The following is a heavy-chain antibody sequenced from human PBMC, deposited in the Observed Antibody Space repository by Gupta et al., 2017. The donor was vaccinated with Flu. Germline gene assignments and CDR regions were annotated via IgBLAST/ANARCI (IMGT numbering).Heavy chain of an antibody. D-gene: IGHD4-4*01. CDR2: ISGSGGST. V-gene: IGHV3-23*01. CDR1: GFTFSSYA. J-gene: IGHJ4*02. Sequence: EVQLLESGGGLVQPGGSLRLSCAASGFTFSSYAMSWVRHAPGKGMEWVSAISGSGGSTYYADSVKGRFTISRDNSKNTLYLQMNSLRAEDTAVYYCAKDLFMTTVTTATGWFDYWGQGTLVTVSS. CDR3: AKDLFMTTVTTATGWFDY.